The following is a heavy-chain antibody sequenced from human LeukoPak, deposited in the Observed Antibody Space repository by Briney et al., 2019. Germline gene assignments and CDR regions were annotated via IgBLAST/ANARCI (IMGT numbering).Heavy chain of an antibody. CDR2: ISFDGSNQ. V-gene: IGHV3-30*18. CDR1: GFTFSSYG. Sequence: GGSLRLSCAASGFTFSSYGMHGVRQAPGKGLWWVAVISFDGSNQYYADSVKGRFTISRDNSKITMYLQMNSLRAEDAGVYYCAKDLSPVLLWVGELPAFDYWGQGTLVTVSS. D-gene: IGHD3-10*01. CDR3: AKDLSPVLLWVGELPAFDY. J-gene: IGHJ4*02.